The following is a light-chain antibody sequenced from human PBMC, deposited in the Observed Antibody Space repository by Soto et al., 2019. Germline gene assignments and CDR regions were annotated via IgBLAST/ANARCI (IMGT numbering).Light chain of an antibody. J-gene: IGKJ1*01. CDR3: QQYANSPPWT. CDR1: ESVDTF. V-gene: IGKV3-20*01. Sequence: IVMTQSPATLSMSPGERATLSCRASESVDTFLVWYQQKPGQAPRLLISGASSRATGIPDRFRGSGSGTDFTLTISGLEPEDFAVYYCQQYANSPPWTFGQGTKVDIK. CDR2: GAS.